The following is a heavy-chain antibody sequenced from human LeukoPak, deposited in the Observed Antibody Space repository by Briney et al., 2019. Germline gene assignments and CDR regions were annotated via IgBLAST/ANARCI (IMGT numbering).Heavy chain of an antibody. CDR3: ATVVVPAASDAFDI. V-gene: IGHV3-11*01. CDR1: GFTFSDYY. J-gene: IGHJ3*02. D-gene: IGHD2-2*01. Sequence: GGSLRLSCAASGFTFSDYYMSWIRQAPGKGLEWVSYISSSGSTIYYADSVKGRFTISRDNAKNSLYLQMNSLRAEDTAVYYCATVVVPAASDAFDIWGQGTMVTVSS. CDR2: ISSSGSTI.